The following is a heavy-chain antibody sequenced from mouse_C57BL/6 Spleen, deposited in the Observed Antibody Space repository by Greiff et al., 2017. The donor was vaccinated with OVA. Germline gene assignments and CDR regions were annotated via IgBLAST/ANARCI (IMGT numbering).Heavy chain of an antibody. Sequence: EVQLVESGGGLVQPKGSLKLSCAASGFTFNTYAMHWVRQAPGKGLEWVARIRSKSSNYATYYADSVKDRFTISRDDSQSMLYLQMNNLKTEDTAMYYCVRESPSYYSNYEDAMDYWGQGTSVTVSS. CDR2: IRSKSSNYAT. V-gene: IGHV10-3*01. D-gene: IGHD2-5*01. J-gene: IGHJ4*01. CDR1: GFTFNTYA. CDR3: VRESPSYYSNYEDAMDY.